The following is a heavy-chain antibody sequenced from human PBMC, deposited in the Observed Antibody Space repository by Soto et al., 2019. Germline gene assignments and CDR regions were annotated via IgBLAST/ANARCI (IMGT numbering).Heavy chain of an antibody. CDR2: IIPIFGTA. J-gene: IGHJ4*02. CDR3: ARGLDGTAMAPRYYFDY. D-gene: IGHD5-18*01. Sequence: SVKVSCKASGGPFSSYAISWVRQAPGQGLEWMGGIIPIFGTANYAQKFQGRVTITADKSTSTAYMELSSLRSEDTAVYYCARGLDGTAMAPRYYFDYWGQGTLVTVSS. V-gene: IGHV1-69*06. CDR1: GGPFSSYA.